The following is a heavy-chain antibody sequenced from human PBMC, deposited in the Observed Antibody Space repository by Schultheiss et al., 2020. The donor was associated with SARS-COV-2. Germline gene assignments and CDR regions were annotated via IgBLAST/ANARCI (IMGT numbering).Heavy chain of an antibody. D-gene: IGHD1-14*01. CDR1: GFTFSAYT. J-gene: IGHJ3*02. V-gene: IGHV3-64*04. Sequence: GGSLRLSCAASGFTFSAYTMHWVRQAPRKGLEFVSAITNNGGTTYYPDSVKGRFTNTRNNAKTTLYMQMNSLRAEDTAVYYCARGINHAFDIWGQGTLVTVSS. CDR3: ARGINHAFDI. CDR2: ITNNGGTT.